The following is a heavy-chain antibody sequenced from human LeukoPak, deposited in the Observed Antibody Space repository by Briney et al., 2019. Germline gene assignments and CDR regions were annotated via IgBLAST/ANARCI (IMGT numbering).Heavy chain of an antibody. CDR2: ISYDGSNK. Sequence: PGGSLRLSCAASGFTFSSYGMHWVRQAPGKGLEWVAVISYDGSNKYYADSVKGRFTISRDNPKNTLYLQMNSLRAEDTAVYYCAKGSSWYGGEYFQHWGQGTLVTVSS. V-gene: IGHV3-30*18. D-gene: IGHD6-13*01. J-gene: IGHJ1*01. CDR1: GFTFSSYG. CDR3: AKGSSWYGGEYFQH.